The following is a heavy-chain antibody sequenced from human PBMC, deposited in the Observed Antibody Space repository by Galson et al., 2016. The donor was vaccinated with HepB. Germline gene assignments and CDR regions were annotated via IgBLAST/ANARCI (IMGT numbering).Heavy chain of an antibody. CDR3: AKPIYYGSGTQGDH. D-gene: IGHD3-10*01. CDR1: GFTFNNFA. J-gene: IGHJ4*02. Sequence: SLRLSCAASGFTFNNFAMCWVRQAPGKGLEWISSISGPAARTYYADSVKGRFTISRDNSKNTLYLQMNNLRAEDSAIYFCAKPIYYGSGTQGDHWGRGTLVTVSS. CDR2: ISGPAART. V-gene: IGHV3-23*01.